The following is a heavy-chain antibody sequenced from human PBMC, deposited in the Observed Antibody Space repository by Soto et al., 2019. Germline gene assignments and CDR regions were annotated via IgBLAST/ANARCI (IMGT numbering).Heavy chain of an antibody. CDR1: GYPVTAYY. V-gene: IGHV1-2*02. CDR2: INPAPGAA. D-gene: IGHD3-3*01. Sequence: QLHLVQSGAVVKKPGASVTVSCSASGYPVTAYYMHWVRQAPGRGLEWMGGINPAPGAAKYTQTFQGRVTMPRVPSTSPVLREPTGLTSADTAVFYWARGGGVGVAGSAAFDMWGQGTLVSVSS. CDR3: ARGGGVGVAGSAAFDM. J-gene: IGHJ3*02.